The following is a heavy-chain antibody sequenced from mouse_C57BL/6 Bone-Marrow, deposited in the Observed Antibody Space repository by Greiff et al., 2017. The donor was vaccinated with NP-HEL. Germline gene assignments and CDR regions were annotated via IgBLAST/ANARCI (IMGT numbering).Heavy chain of an antibody. CDR1: GYTFTSYW. J-gene: IGHJ2*01. V-gene: IGHV1-50*01. CDR3: ARSSYYGSPFDY. Sequence: VQLQQPGAELVKPGASVKLSCKASGYTFTSYWMQWVKQRPGQGLEWIGEIDPSDSYTNYNQKFKGKATLTVDTSSSTAYMQLSSLTSEDSAVYYCARSSYYGSPFDYWGQGTTLTVSS. CDR2: IDPSDSYT. D-gene: IGHD1-1*01.